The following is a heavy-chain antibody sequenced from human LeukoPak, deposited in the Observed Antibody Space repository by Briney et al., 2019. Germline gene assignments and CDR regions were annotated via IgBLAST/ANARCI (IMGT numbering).Heavy chain of an antibody. J-gene: IGHJ4*02. D-gene: IGHD6-19*01. CDR3: ARDGVALAHSHDY. CDR2: MNPNSGNT. CDR1: GYTFTSYD. V-gene: IGHV1-8*01. Sequence: GASVKVSCKASGYTFTSYDINWVRQATGQVLVWMGWMNPNSGNTGYAQKLQGRVTMTTDTSTSTAYMELRSLRSDDTAVYYCARDGVALAHSHDYWGQGTLVTVSS.